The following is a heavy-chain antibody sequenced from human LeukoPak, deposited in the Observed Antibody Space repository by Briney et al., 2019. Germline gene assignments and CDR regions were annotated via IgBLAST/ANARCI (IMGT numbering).Heavy chain of an antibody. CDR3: AREYYDSSGLDY. CDR1: GGSISGYY. Sequence: SETLSLTCTVSGGSISGYYWTWIRQPAGKGLEWIGHIYTRGNTNYSPSLKSRVTMSVDTSKNQFSLKLNSVTAADTAVYYCAREYYDSSGLDYWGQGTLVTVSS. V-gene: IGHV4-4*07. J-gene: IGHJ4*02. CDR2: IYTRGNT. D-gene: IGHD3-22*01.